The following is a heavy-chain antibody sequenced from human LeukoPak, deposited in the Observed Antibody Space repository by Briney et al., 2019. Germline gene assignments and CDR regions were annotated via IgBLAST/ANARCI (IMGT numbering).Heavy chain of an antibody. CDR2: ISGSGGST. CDR3: AKSRIPFYTKAPFDY. V-gene: IGHV3-23*01. CDR1: GFTFSSYA. Sequence: GGSLRLSCAASGFTFSSYAMSWVRQAPGKGLEWVSAISGSGGSTYYADSVKGRFTISRDNSKNTLYLQMNSLRAEDTAVYYRAKSRIPFYTKAPFDYWGQGTLVTVSS. J-gene: IGHJ4*02. D-gene: IGHD3-3*01.